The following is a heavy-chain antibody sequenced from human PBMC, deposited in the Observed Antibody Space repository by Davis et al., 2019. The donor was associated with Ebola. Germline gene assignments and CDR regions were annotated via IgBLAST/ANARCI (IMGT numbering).Heavy chain of an antibody. Sequence: GESLKISCAASGFTFSGYGMHWVRQAPGKGLEWVTVISYDGSNKYYTDSVKGRFTVSRDNSKSTMFLQMNGLRAEDTAVYYCAKDHDYYDSSGYYYYYGMDVWGQGTTVTVSS. CDR2: ISYDGSNK. V-gene: IGHV3-33*06. CDR3: AKDHDYYDSSGYYYYYGMDV. CDR1: GFTFSGYG. D-gene: IGHD3-22*01. J-gene: IGHJ6*02.